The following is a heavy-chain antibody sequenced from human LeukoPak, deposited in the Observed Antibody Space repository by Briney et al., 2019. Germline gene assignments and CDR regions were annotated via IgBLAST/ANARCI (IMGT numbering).Heavy chain of an antibody. CDR2: IRQDESEK. D-gene: IGHD3-22*01. J-gene: IGHJ3*02. CDR1: GFTFSSYW. CDR3: ARAAATHYDSSGYYPDAFDI. V-gene: IGHV3-7*01. Sequence: GGSLRLSCAASGFTFSSYWMSWVRQAPGKGLERVANIRQDESEKYYVDSVKGRFTISRDNAKNSLYLQMNSLRAEDTAVYYCARAAATHYDSSGYYPDAFDIWGQGTMVTVSS.